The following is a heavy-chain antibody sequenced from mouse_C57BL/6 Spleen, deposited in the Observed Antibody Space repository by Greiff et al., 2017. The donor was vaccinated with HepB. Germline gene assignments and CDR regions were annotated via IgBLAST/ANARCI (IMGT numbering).Heavy chain of an antibody. CDR3: ARGDYYGSSYDYAMDY. CDR1: GYTFTDYY. D-gene: IGHD1-1*01. V-gene: IGHV1-26*01. Sequence: VQLQQSGPELVKPGASVKISCKASGYTFTDYYMNWVKQSHGKSLEWIGDINPNNGGTSYNQKFKGKATLTVDKYSSTAYMELRSLTSEDSAVYYCARGDYYGSSYDYAMDYWGQGTSVTVSS. J-gene: IGHJ4*01. CDR2: INPNNGGT.